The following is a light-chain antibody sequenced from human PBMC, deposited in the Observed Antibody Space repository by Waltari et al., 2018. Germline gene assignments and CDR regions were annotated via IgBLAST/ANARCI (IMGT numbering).Light chain of an antibody. Sequence: QSVLTQPASVSGSPGRSITISCTGANSDVGGYKLVSWYQQPPGRAPKLMIYAVSNRPSGVSDRFSGSKSGNTASLTISCLQAEDEADYYCSSYTNRRDVIFGGGTKLTVL. CDR1: NSDVGGYKL. J-gene: IGLJ2*01. CDR2: AVS. V-gene: IGLV2-14*03. CDR3: SSYTNRRDVI.